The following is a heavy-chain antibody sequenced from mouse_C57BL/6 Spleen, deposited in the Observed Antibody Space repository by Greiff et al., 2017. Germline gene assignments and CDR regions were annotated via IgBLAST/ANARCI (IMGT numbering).Heavy chain of an antibody. J-gene: IGHJ3*01. CDR1: GYTFTSYT. V-gene: IGHV1S26*01. D-gene: IGHD3-2*02. CDR3: ARAPDRAQATFRFAY. CDR2: INPSSGYT. Sequence: QVQLQQPGTELVKPGASVKLSCKASGYTFTSYTMHWVKQRPGQGLEWIGYINPSSGYTKYNQKFKDKATLTADKSSSTAYMQLSSLTSEDSAVYYCARAPDRAQATFRFAYWGKGTLVTVSA.